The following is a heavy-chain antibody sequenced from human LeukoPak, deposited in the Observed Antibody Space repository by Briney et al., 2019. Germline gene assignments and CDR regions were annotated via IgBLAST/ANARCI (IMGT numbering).Heavy chain of an antibody. CDR2: INPQKRDT. J-gene: IGHJ6*02. Sequence: GASVKVCCKASGYTFSSYGINWVRLAPGRGPEWMASINPQKRDTHYAQNFQGRVTVTAGTSTNTAYMELRSLRSDDTAIYYCARRKYGADYNGMDVWGQGTTVTVSS. CDR1: GYTFSSYG. D-gene: IGHD4/OR15-4a*01. CDR3: ARRKYGADYNGMDV. V-gene: IGHV1-18*01.